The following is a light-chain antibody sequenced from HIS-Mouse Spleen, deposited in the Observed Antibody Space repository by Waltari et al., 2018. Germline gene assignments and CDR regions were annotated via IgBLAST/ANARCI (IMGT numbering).Light chain of an antibody. CDR1: SRSIASNS. CDR3: QSYDSSNP. Sequence: FMLTQPHSVSESPGKTVTISCTRSSRSIASNSVPWYQQRPGSAPTTVIYEDNQRPSGVPDRFSGSIDSSSNSASLTISGLKTEDEADYYCQSYDSSNPFGGGTKLTVL. V-gene: IGLV6-57*04. J-gene: IGLJ3*02. CDR2: EDN.